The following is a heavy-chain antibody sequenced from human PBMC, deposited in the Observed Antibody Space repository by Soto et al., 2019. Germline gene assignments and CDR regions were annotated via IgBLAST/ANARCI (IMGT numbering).Heavy chain of an antibody. CDR3: IGLSYSGGWYY. CDR1: GFTFSVSA. V-gene: IGHV3-73*01. CDR2: IRSKANSYAT. Sequence: EAQLVESGGGLVQPGGSLTLSCAASGFTFSVSAMHWVRQASGKRLEWVGRIRSKANSYATVYAASVKGRFSTSRDDSKNTAYLQMSSLKTEDTAVYYCIGLSYSGGWYYWGQGILVTVSS. J-gene: IGHJ4*02. D-gene: IGHD6-19*01.